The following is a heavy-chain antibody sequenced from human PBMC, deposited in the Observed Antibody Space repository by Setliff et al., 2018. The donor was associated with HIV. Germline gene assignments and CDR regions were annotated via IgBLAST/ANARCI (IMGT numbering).Heavy chain of an antibody. CDR1: GGSFNTYT. CDR2: IIPILGTA. D-gene: IGHD3-10*01. Sequence: ASVKVSCKTSGGSFNTYTITWLRQAPGQGLEWMGNIIPILGTANYAQKFQDRVTISTDESTSTAYMELSSLRSEDTAVYYCARENYYSNSWHYNPLDYWGQGTLVTV. CDR3: ARENYYSNSWHYNPLDY. V-gene: IGHV1-69*16. J-gene: IGHJ4*02.